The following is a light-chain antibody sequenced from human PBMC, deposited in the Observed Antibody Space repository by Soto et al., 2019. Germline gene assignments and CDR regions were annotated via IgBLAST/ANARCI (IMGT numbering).Light chain of an antibody. Sequence: DIQMTQSPSTLSGSVGDRVTITCRSSQTISSWLAWYQQKPGKAPKLLIYKASTLKSGVPSRFSGSGSGTEFTLTISSLQPDDFATYYCQQYNTWPIAVGQGTRLEI. CDR3: QQYNTWPIA. CDR1: QTISSW. J-gene: IGKJ5*01. V-gene: IGKV1-5*03. CDR2: KAS.